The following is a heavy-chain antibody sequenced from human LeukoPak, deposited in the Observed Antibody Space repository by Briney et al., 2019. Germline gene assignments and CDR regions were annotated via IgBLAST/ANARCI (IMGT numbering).Heavy chain of an antibody. V-gene: IGHV3-9*01. CDR2: ISWNSGSI. CDR3: AKDLTGRMDYGDYFDY. J-gene: IGHJ4*02. Sequence: AGGSLRLSCAASGFTFDDYAMHWVRQAPGKGLEWVSGISWNSGSIGYADSVKGRFTISRDNAKNSLYLQMNSLRAEDTALYYCAKDLTGRMDYGDYFDYWGQGTLVTVSS. CDR1: GFTFDDYA. D-gene: IGHD4-17*01.